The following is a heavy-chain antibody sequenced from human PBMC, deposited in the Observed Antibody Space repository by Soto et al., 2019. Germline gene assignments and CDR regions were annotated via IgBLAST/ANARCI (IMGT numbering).Heavy chain of an antibody. CDR1: GGSVNSGNYY. CDR2: MSHSGGT. Sequence: QVQLQPWGAGLLKPSETLSLTCAVFGGSVNSGNYYWSWIRQPPGKGLEWIGEMSHSGGTPFNPSLKRRVTIAVDTSKNQFSPKMSSVTAADTALYYCARVERGTATTVVDAFDIWGPGTMVTVSS. J-gene: IGHJ3*02. CDR3: ARVERGTATTVVDAFDI. D-gene: IGHD1-1*01. V-gene: IGHV4-34*01.